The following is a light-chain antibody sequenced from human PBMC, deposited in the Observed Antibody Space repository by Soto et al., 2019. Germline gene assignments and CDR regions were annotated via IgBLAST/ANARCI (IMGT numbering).Light chain of an antibody. J-gene: IGLJ2*01. V-gene: IGLV1-47*01. CDR2: RNN. CDR3: AAWDDSPVV. Sequence: QSVLTQPPSASATPGQRGTTSCSGSSSNIGSNYVYWYQQLPGTAPKLLIYRNNQRPSGVPDRFSGSKSGTSASLAISGLRSEDEADYYCAAWDDSPVVFGGGTKLTVL. CDR1: SSNIGSNY.